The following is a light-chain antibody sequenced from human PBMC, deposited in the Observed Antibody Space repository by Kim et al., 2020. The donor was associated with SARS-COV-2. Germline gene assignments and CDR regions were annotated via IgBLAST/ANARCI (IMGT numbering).Light chain of an antibody. V-gene: IGKV3-15*01. CDR3: QQYKIWPPLT. Sequence: EIVMTQSPATLSVSPEERATLSCRASQSVDSSLAWYQHKPGQTPKLLIYHASIRATGTPARFSASGSGTDFTLTISSLQSEDFAVYYCQQYKIWPPLTFGGGTKVDIK. CDR1: QSVDSS. J-gene: IGKJ4*01. CDR2: HAS.